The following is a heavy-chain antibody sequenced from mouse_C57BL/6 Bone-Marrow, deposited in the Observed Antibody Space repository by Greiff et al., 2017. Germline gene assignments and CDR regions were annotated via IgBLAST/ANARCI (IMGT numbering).Heavy chain of an antibody. CDR1: GFNIKDYY. V-gene: IGHV14-2*01. CDR3: AMGSSYSYWYFDV. J-gene: IGHJ1*03. D-gene: IGHD1-1*01. Sequence: VQLQQSGAELVKPGASVKLSCTASGFNIKDYYMHWVKQRTEQGLEWIGRIDPEDGETKYAPKFQGKATITADTSSNTASLQLRSLTSEDTAVYYCAMGSSYSYWYFDVWGTGTTVTVSS. CDR2: IDPEDGET.